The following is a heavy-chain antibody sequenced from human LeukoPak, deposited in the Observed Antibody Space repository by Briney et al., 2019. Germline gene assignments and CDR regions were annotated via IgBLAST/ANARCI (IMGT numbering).Heavy chain of an antibody. J-gene: IGHJ3*02. V-gene: IGHV1-46*01. CDR2: INPSGGNT. Sequence: ASVKVSCKAPGYSFSRYYLHWVRRAPGQGLEWMGIINPSGGNTNYAQKFKGRLTLTRDTSTSTVYMELSSLRSDDTAVYYCARDWNWGSSDAFDMWGQGTIVTVSS. D-gene: IGHD3-16*01. CDR3: ARDWNWGSSDAFDM. CDR1: GYSFSRYY.